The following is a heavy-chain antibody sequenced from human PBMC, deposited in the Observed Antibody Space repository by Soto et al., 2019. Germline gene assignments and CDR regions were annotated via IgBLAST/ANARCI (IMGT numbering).Heavy chain of an antibody. V-gene: IGHV1-18*01. Sequence: ASVKVSCKASGYTFTSYGISWVRQAPGQGLEWMGWISAYNGNTNYAQKLQGRVTMTTDTSTSTAYMELRSLRSDDTAVYYCARDGECSGGSCYHDYYYYYYMGVWGKGTTVTVSS. CDR2: ISAYNGNT. D-gene: IGHD2-15*01. CDR1: GYTFTSYG. J-gene: IGHJ6*03. CDR3: ARDGECSGGSCYHDYYYYYYMGV.